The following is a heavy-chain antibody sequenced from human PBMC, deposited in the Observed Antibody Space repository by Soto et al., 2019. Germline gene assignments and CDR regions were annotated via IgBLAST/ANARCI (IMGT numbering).Heavy chain of an antibody. J-gene: IGHJ4*02. CDR1: GGSINSDAYY. Sequence: SETLSLTCTVSGGSINSDAYYWSWIRQPPGKGLEWIGHIYYSGGTYYAPSLESRLTISLDMSKNQFSLRLSSVNASDTAVYYCARDRSNSPDYFDYWGQGTLVTVSS. CDR3: ARDRSNSPDYFDY. D-gene: IGHD6-6*01. V-gene: IGHV4-30-4*01. CDR2: IYYSGGT.